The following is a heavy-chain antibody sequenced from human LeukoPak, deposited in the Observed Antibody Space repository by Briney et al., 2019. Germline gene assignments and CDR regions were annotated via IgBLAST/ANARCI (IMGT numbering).Heavy chain of an antibody. J-gene: IGHJ4*02. V-gene: IGHV3-21*01. D-gene: IGHD1-26*01. CDR3: AREGVVGASEFDY. CDR1: GFTFSSYG. CDR2: ISGSSSYI. Sequence: GGSLRLSCAASGFTFSSYGMSWVRQAPGKGLEWVSSISGSSSYIYYADSVKGRFSISRDNAKNSLYLQMNSLRAEDTAVYYCAREGVVGASEFDYWGQGTLVTVSS.